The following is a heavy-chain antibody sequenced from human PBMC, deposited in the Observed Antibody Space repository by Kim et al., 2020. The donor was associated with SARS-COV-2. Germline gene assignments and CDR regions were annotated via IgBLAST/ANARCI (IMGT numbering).Heavy chain of an antibody. CDR3: ARDLTVDMTGIAAAGTGPVGYYYYGMDV. V-gene: IGHV3-21*01. D-gene: IGHD6-13*01. Sequence: GGSLRLSCAASGFTFSSYSMNWVRQAPGKGLEWVSSISSSSSYIYYADSVKGRFTISRDNAKNSLYLQMNSLRAEDTAVYYCARDLTVDMTGIAAAGTGPVGYYYYGMDVWGQGTTVTVSS. CDR2: ISSSSSYI. J-gene: IGHJ6*02. CDR1: GFTFSSYS.